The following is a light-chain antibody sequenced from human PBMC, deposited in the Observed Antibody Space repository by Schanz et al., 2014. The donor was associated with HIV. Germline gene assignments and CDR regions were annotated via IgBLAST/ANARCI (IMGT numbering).Light chain of an antibody. CDR2: KAS. CDR3: QQYNTYAT. V-gene: IGKV1-5*03. CDR1: QTISNW. J-gene: IGKJ1*01. Sequence: DIQMTQSPSILSASVGDRVTITCRASQTISNWLAWYQQKPGKAPKLLIYKASTLKSGVPSRFSGSGSGTEFTLTISSLQPDDFATYYCQQYNTYATFGQGTKVEIK.